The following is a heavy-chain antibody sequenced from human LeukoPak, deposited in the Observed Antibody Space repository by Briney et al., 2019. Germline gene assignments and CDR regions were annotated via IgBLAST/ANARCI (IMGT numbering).Heavy chain of an antibody. CDR2: ISSSSGYI. V-gene: IGHV3-21*01. J-gene: IGHJ6*03. CDR3: ARDAGYCSSTSCYLVYFMDV. D-gene: IGHD2-2*03. CDR1: GFTFSSYS. Sequence: GGSLRLSCAASGFTFSSYSMNWVRQAPGKGLEWVSSISSSSGYIYYADSVKGRFTISRDNARNSLYLQMNSLRAEDTAVYYCARDAGYCSSTSCYLVYFMDVWGKGTTVTVSS.